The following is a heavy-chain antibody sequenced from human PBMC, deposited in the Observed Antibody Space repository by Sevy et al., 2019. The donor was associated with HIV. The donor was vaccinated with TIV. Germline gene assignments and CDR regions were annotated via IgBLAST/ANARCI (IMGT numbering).Heavy chain of an antibody. CDR1: GITFSKYG. V-gene: IGHV3-33*01. CDR2: IWYDGSNK. Sequence: GVSLRLSCAASGITFSKYGMHWVRQAPGRGLEWVALIWYDGSNKYYADSVKGRFTISRDNSKNTLYLQMNSLRAEDTAVYFCASWTTPTNYFGMDVWGQGTTVTVSS. J-gene: IGHJ6*02. D-gene: IGHD4-4*01. CDR3: ASWTTPTNYFGMDV.